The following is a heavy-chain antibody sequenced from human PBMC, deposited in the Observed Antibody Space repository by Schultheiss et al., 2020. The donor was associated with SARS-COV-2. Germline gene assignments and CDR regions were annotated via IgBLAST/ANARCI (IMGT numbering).Heavy chain of an antibody. CDR3: ARDSEGIAGNWFDP. CDR1: GFTFSSYA. V-gene: IGHV3-21*01. J-gene: IGHJ5*02. D-gene: IGHD1-26*01. Sequence: GGSLRLSCSASGFTFSSYAMSWVRQAPGKGLEWVSAISSSSSYIYYADSVKGRFTISRDNSKNTLYLQMNSLRAEDTAVYYCARDSEGIAGNWFDPWGQGTLVTVSS. CDR2: ISSSSSYI.